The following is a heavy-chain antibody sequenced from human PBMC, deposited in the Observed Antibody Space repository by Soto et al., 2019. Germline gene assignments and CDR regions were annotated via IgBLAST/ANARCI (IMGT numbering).Heavy chain of an antibody. CDR3: ARPRGYSYGYIDY. Sequence: SVKVSCKASGYTFTSYGISWVRQAPGQGLEWMGWIIPILGIANYAQKFQGRVTITADKSTSTAYMELRSLRSDDTAVYYCARPRGYSYGYIDYWGQGTPVTVSS. D-gene: IGHD5-18*01. CDR1: GYTFTSYG. CDR2: IIPILGIA. V-gene: IGHV1-69*10. J-gene: IGHJ4*02.